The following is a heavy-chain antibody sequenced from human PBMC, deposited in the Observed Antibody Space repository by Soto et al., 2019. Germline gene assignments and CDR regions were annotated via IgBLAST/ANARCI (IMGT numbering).Heavy chain of an antibody. CDR1: GFTFDDYP. CDR3: AKDRDGGSYFDMPDSSDV. J-gene: IGHJ3*01. D-gene: IGHD1-26*01. CDR2: ISWNSAKI. Sequence: EVLLVESGGGLVQPGRSLMLSCAASGFTFDDYPMHWVRQAPGKGLEWVSTISWNSAKIAYADSVKGRFTVSRDNAKNSLYLLMTSPRVDDTALYYCAKDRDGGSYFDMPDSSDVWGQGTVVTVSS. V-gene: IGHV3-9*01.